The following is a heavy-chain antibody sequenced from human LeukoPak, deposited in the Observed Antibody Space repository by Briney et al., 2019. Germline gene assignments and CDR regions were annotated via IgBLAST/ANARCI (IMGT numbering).Heavy chain of an antibody. D-gene: IGHD3-22*01. Sequence: SETLSLTCTVSGGSISSYYWSWIRQPPGKGLEWIGYIYYSGSTNYNPSLKSRVTISVDTSKNQFSLKLSSVTAADTAVYYCARVYYDSSGYIFGGSFDPWGQGTLVTVSS. CDR1: GGSISSYY. CDR3: ARVYYDSSGYIFGGSFDP. J-gene: IGHJ5*02. V-gene: IGHV4-59*01. CDR2: IYYSGST.